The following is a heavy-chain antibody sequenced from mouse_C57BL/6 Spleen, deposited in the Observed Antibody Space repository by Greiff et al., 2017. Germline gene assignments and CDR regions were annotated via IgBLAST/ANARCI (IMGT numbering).Heavy chain of an antibody. CDR3: ARYRDGYYYFDY. CDR1: GYSITSGYY. J-gene: IGHJ2*01. D-gene: IGHD2-3*01. CDR2: ISYDGSN. V-gene: IGHV3-6*01. Sequence: EVKLQESGPGLVKPSQSLSLTCSVTGYSITSGYYWNWIRQFPGNKLEWMGYISYDGSNNYNPSLKNRISITRDTSKNQFFLKLNSVTTEDTATYYCARYRDGYYYFDYWGQGTTLTVSS.